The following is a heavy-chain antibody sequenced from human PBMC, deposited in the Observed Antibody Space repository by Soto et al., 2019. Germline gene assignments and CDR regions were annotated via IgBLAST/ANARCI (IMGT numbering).Heavy chain of an antibody. V-gene: IGHV1-69*01. J-gene: IGHJ5*02. CDR3: ARWGEERFGGGLFGL. D-gene: IGHD3-16*01. CDR2: IIPIFGTA. CDR1: GGTFSSYA. Sequence: QVQLVQSGAEVKKPGSSVKVSCKASGGTFSSYAISWVRQAPGQGLEWMGGIIPIFGTANYAQKFQGRGTITAEESTNTAYMERSSLRAEATAVYYRARWGEERFGGGLFGLWGQGTLVTVAS.